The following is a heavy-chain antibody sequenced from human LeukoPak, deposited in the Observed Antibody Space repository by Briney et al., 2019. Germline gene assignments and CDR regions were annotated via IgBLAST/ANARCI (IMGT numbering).Heavy chain of an antibody. CDR3: TRWARYCSGGSCYSWFDP. V-gene: IGHV3-7*01. D-gene: IGHD2-15*01. CDR2: MKLDGSEE. Sequence: GGSLRLSCSASGFTFSSYAMHWVRQAPGKGLEWVANMKLDGSEEYYVDSVKGRFTISRDNAKNSLYLQMNSLRVDDTAVYYCTRWARYCSGGSCYSWFDPWGQGTLVTVSS. CDR1: GFTFSSYA. J-gene: IGHJ5*02.